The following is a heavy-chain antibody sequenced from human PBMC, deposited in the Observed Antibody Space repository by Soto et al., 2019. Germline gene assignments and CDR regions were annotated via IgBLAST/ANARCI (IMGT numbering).Heavy chain of an antibody. V-gene: IGHV3-48*02. J-gene: IGHJ4*02. CDR3: ARASARYSYGADY. CDR1: GFTFSSYS. D-gene: IGHD5-18*01. Sequence: VQLVESGGGLVPPGGSLRLSCAAYGFTFSSYSMHWVRQATGKGMEWVSYISSSSSTIYYAYSVKGRFTISRDNAKNSLYLQTNRRRYEDNAVYYCARASARYSYGADYWGQGTLVTVSS. CDR2: ISSSSSTI.